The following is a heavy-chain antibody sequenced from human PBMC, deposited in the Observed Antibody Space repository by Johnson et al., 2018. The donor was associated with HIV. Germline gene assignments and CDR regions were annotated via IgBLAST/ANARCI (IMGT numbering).Heavy chain of an antibody. Sequence: VQLVESGGGLVQPGGSLRLSCAASRFTFSIYAMTWVRQAPGKGLEWVSGISGSGGSTGYADSVKGRFTISRDNAKNSLYLQMNSLRAEDTALYYCARVTRQGVAFDIWGQGTMVTVSS. CDR2: ISGSGGST. J-gene: IGHJ3*02. V-gene: IGHV3-20*04. CDR1: RFTFSIYA. CDR3: ARVTRQGVAFDI. D-gene: IGHD3-16*01.